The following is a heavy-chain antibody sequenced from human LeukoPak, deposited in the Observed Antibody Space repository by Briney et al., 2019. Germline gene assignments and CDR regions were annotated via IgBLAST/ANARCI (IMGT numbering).Heavy chain of an antibody. CDR1: GFTVSSNY. CDR3: ARGRVMAGGTNYGMDA. CDR2: IYSGGST. J-gene: IGHJ6*02. Sequence: PGGSLRLFCAASGFTVSSNYMSWVRQAPGKGLEWVSVIYSGGSTYYADSVKGRFTISRDNSKNTLDLQMNSLRAEDTAAYYCARGRVMAGGTNYGMDAWGQGTTVTVAS. D-gene: IGHD2-15*01. V-gene: IGHV3-53*01.